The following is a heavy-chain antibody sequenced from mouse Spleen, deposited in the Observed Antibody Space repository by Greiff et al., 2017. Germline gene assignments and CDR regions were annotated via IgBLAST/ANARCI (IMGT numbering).Heavy chain of an antibody. J-gene: IGHJ3*01. V-gene: IGHV1-22*01. CDR3: ARGVGRSFAY. D-gene: IGHD4-1*01. CDR2: INPKNGGT. CDR1: GYTFTDYN. Sequence: EVQLQQSGPELVKPGASVKMSCKASGYTFTDYNMPWVKQSHGKSLEWIGYINPKNGGTSYNQKFKGKATLTVNKSSSTAYLELRSLTSEDSAVYFCARGVGRSFAYWGQGTLVTVSA.